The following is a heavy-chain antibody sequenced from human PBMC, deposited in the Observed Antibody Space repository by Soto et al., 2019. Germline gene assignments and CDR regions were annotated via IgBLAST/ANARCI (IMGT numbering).Heavy chain of an antibody. CDR3: ASLGTGNYYYYYMDV. D-gene: IGHD3-16*01. J-gene: IGHJ6*03. Sequence: SVKVSCKTSGGTFSSYTISWVRQAQRQGLEWMGRIIPILGIANYAQKFQGRVTITADKSTSTAYMELSSLRSEDTAVYYCASLGTGNYYYYYMDVWGKGTTVTVSS. CDR2: IIPILGIA. CDR1: GGTFSSYT. V-gene: IGHV1-69*02.